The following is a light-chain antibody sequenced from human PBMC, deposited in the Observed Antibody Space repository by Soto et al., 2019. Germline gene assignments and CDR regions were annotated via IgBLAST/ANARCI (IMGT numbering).Light chain of an antibody. Sequence: DIVMTQSPDSLAVSLGERATISCKSSQRVLYRSNNKNFLAWYQQKPGQPPKLLMYWASTRESGVPDRFSGIGSGTDFTLTLSSLQAEDVAVYYCQQSYSSNTFGPGTKVDIK. CDR2: WAS. J-gene: IGKJ3*01. CDR3: QQSYSSNT. CDR1: QRVLYRSNNKNF. V-gene: IGKV4-1*01.